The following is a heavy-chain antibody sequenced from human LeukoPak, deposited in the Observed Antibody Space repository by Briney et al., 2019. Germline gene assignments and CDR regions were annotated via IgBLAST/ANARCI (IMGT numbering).Heavy chain of an antibody. Sequence: GGSLRLSCAASGFTFSNYAMTWVRQAPGKGLDWVSGISASGSTTYYADSVKGRFTISRDNSKNTLYLQMNSLRAEDTAVYYCAKRPRDSSGYYLGAFDMWGQGTMVTVSS. D-gene: IGHD3-22*01. J-gene: IGHJ3*02. V-gene: IGHV3-23*01. CDR2: ISASGSTT. CDR1: GFTFSNYA. CDR3: AKRPRDSSGYYLGAFDM.